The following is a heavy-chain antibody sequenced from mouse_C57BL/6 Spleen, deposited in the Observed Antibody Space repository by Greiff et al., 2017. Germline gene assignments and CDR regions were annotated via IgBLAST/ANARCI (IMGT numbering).Heavy chain of an antibody. Sequence: VQLQQSGPELVKPGASVKLSCKASGYTFTSYDINWVKQRPGQGLEWIGWIYPRAGSTKYNEKFKGKATLTVDTSSSTAYMELHSLTSEDSAVYFCARRRSFGVGQWGQGTTLTVSS. CDR2: IYPRAGST. V-gene: IGHV1-85*01. CDR3: ARRRSFGVGQ. J-gene: IGHJ2*01. CDR1: GYTFTSYD.